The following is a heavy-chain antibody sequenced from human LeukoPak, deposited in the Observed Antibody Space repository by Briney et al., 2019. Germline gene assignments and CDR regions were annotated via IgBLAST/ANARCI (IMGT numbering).Heavy chain of an antibody. D-gene: IGHD3-22*01. CDR2: INPNSGGT. CDR3: ALTPPEDYDDSGYFDY. J-gene: IGHJ4*02. V-gene: IGHV1-2*02. CDR1: GYTFNNYY. Sequence: GASVKVSCKASGYTFNNYYMHWVRQAPGQELEWMGWINPNSGGTKYAQKFQGRVTMTRDTSISTAYMELTRLRSDDTAMYYCALTPPEDYDDSGYFDYWGQGTLVTVSS.